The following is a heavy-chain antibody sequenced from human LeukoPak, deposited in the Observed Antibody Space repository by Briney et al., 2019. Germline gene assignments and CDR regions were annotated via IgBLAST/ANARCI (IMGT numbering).Heavy chain of an antibody. CDR1: GYTFTSYY. Sequence: ASVKVSCKASGYTFTSYYIHWVRQAPGQELEWMGIVNLSGGSTTYAQKFQGRVTMTRDTSTSTVYMELSSLRSEDTAVYYCARDLTMVRGVIRMVPIGYWGQGTLVTVSS. CDR2: VNLSGGST. CDR3: ARDLTMVRGVIRMVPIGY. D-gene: IGHD3-10*01. J-gene: IGHJ4*02. V-gene: IGHV1-46*01.